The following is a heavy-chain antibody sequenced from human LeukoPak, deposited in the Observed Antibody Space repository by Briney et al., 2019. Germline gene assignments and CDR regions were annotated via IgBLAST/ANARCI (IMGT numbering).Heavy chain of an antibody. Sequence: GRSLRLSCAASGFTFDDYAMHWVRHAPGKGLEWVSGISWNSGSIGYADSVEGRFTISRDNAKNSLYLQMNSLRAEDTALYYCAKVTGIAAAGPFDYWGQGTLVTVSS. V-gene: IGHV3-9*01. CDR2: ISWNSGSI. D-gene: IGHD6-13*01. CDR3: AKVTGIAAAGPFDY. J-gene: IGHJ4*02. CDR1: GFTFDDYA.